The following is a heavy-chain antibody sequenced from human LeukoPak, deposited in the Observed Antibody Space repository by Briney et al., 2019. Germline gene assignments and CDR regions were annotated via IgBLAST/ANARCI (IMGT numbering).Heavy chain of an antibody. D-gene: IGHD4-17*01. J-gene: IGHJ1*01. CDR2: FYYSGTT. CDR1: GGSISNYF. Sequence: PSETLSLTCSVSGGSISNYFWTWIRQPPGKGLEWIGFFYYSGTTNYNPSLKSRVATSVDTSKNQFSLKLSSVTAADTAVYYCARGGVYGLFHHWGQGTLVTVSS. V-gene: IGHV4-59*01. CDR3: ARGGVYGLFHH.